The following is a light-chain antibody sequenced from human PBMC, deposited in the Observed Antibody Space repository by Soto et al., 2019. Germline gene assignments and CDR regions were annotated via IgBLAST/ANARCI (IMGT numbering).Light chain of an antibody. CDR1: QSINTW. CDR2: DAS. Sequence: DIQMTQSPSTLSASVGDRVTITCRASQSINTWLAWYQQKPGKAPKLLIYDASSLESGVPSRFSGSGSGTEFTLTISSLQPDDFATYYCQQFGTFGQGPKVEIQ. J-gene: IGKJ1*01. V-gene: IGKV1-5*01. CDR3: QQFGT.